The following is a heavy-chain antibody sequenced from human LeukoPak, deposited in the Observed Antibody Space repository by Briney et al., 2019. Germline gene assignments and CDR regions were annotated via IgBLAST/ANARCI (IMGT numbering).Heavy chain of an antibody. CDR3: ARAPSSYESGNGYPNLGWLDP. V-gene: IGHV4-38-2*02. CDR1: GYPIGLDYY. J-gene: IGHJ5*02. CDR2: FHRGRI. D-gene: IGHD5-24*01. Sequence: PSETLSLTCKVSGYPIGLDYYWVWIRQAPGRGLQWIGGFHRGRIQYNSALKSRVTISIDPSKTQFSLRMWPVTAADTAFYFCARAPSSYESGNGYPNLGWLDPWGQGALVTVSS.